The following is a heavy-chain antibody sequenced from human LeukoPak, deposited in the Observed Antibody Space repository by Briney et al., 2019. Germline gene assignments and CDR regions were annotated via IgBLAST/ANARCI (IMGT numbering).Heavy chain of an antibody. D-gene: IGHD3-3*02. CDR3: ATGALPVAFLELIRPVTYFSNYMGA. CDR1: GFTFTTYP. J-gene: IGHJ6*03. Sequence: PGGSLRLSCDASGFTFTTYPMHWVRQAPGKGLEWLTLISPDGNNKDFADSVKGRFTVSRDNSNNTLFLQMTSLTTEDTAMYYCATGALPVAFLELIRPVTYFSNYMGAWGKGTMVIVSS. CDR2: ISPDGNNK. V-gene: IGHV3-30*04.